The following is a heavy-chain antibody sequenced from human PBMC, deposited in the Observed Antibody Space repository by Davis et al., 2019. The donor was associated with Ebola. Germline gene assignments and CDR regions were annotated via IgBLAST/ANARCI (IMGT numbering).Heavy chain of an antibody. CDR1: GYTFTGYY. J-gene: IGHJ5*02. D-gene: IGHD3-9*01. CDR3: ARDRPYYDILTGYYNGRWFDP. CDR2: INPNSGGT. V-gene: IGHV1-2*02. Sequence: AASVKVSCKASGYTFTGYYMHWVRQAPGQGLEWMGWINPNSGGTNYAQKFQGRVTMTRDTSISTAYIELSRLRSDDTAVYYCARDRPYYDILTGYYNGRWFDPWGQGTLVTVSS.